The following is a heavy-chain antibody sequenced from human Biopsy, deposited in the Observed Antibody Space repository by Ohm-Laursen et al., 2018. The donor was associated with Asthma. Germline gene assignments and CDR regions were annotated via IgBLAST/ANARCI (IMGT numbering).Heavy chain of an antibody. CDR3: ARHRYSQSPWELQGSFES. CDR2: IYYPGRE. D-gene: IGHD1-26*01. V-gene: IGHV4-61*01. CDR1: GGSVSTGSYY. Sequence: SETLSLTCPVSGGSVSTGSYYWSWIRQPPGKGLEWLGYIYYPGRENYNPSLKSRVTISVDTSKNQFSLRLSSVTAADTAVYYCARHRYSQSPWELQGSFESWGQGILVTVSS. J-gene: IGHJ4*02.